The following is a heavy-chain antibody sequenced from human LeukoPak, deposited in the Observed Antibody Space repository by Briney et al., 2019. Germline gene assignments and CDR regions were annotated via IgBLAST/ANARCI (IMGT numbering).Heavy chain of an antibody. J-gene: IGHJ4*02. V-gene: IGHV3-11*01. Sequence: GGSLRLSCAASGFTFSDYYMSWIRQAPGKGLEWVSYISSSGSTIYYADSVKGRFTISRDNAKNLLYLQMNSLRAEDTAVYYCARAPYYYGSGSPRAVAGPLYYFDYWGLGTLVTVSS. CDR2: ISSSGSTI. CDR1: GFTFSDYY. CDR3: ARAPYYYGSGSPRAVAGPLYYFDY. D-gene: IGHD3-10*01.